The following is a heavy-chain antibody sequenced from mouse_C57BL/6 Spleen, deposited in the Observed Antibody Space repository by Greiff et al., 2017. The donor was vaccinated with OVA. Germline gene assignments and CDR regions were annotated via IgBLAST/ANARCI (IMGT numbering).Heavy chain of an antibody. J-gene: IGHJ3*01. CDR1: GYTFTSYW. D-gene: IGHD4-1*01. CDR2: IDPSASYT. Sequence: QVQLQQPGAELVKPGASVTLSCKASGYTFTSYWMQWVKQRPGQGLEWIGEIDPSASYTNYNQKFKGKATLTVDTSSSTAYMQLSSLTSEDSAVYYCASPVTGASAWFAYWGQGTLVTVSA. V-gene: IGHV1-50*01. CDR3: ASPVTGASAWFAY.